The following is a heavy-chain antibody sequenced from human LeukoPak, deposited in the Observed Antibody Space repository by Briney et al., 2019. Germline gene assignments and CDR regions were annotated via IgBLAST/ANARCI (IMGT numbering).Heavy chain of an antibody. CDR3: ARELGFCSSSSCPLYHY. CDR1: GYRFTDYY. CDR2: INPNNGGT. D-gene: IGHD2-2*01. J-gene: IGHJ4*02. V-gene: IGHV1-2*02. Sequence: ASVKVSCEASGYRFTDYYVHWVRQAPGQGLEWMGWINPNNGGTNYAQRFHGRVTMTRDTSITTAYMELNRLTSDDTALYYCARELGFCSSSSCPLYHYWGQGTLVTVSS.